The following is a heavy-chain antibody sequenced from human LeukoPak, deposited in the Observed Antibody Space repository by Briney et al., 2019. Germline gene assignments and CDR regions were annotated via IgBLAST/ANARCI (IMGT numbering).Heavy chain of an antibody. D-gene: IGHD2-21*02. CDR2: IKPNSGVT. CDR3: ARPTYCGSDCYFNFDY. Sequence: EASVKVSCKPSGYTFATYFMHWVRQAPGQGLEWMGYIKPNSGVTNYAQKFRGRVTMTWDTSISTAYIELSGLTSDDTAIYYCARPTYCGSDCYFNFDYWGQGTLVTVSS. CDR1: GYTFATYF. J-gene: IGHJ4*02. V-gene: IGHV1-2*02.